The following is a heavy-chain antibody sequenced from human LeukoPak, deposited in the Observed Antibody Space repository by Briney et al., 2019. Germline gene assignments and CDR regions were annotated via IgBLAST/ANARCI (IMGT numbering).Heavy chain of an antibody. CDR1: GGSISSYY. CDR3: ARTPQQLIPYYYYGMDV. V-gene: IGHV4-59*08. CDR2: IYYSGST. D-gene: IGHD6-13*01. J-gene: IGHJ6*02. Sequence: SETLSLTCTVSGGSISSYYWSWIRQPPGKGLEWIGYIYYSGSTNYNPSLKSRVTISVDTSKNQFSLKLSSVTAADTAVYYCARTPQQLIPYYYYGMDVWGQGTTVTVSS.